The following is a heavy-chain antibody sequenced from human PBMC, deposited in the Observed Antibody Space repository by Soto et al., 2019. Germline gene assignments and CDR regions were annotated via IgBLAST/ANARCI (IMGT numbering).Heavy chain of an antibody. CDR2: IWYDGSNK. CDR1: GFTFSSYG. V-gene: IGHV3-33*01. CDR3: ARDTGGTYYYDSSGYLTY. D-gene: IGHD3-22*01. Sequence: QVQLVESGGGVVQPGRSLRLSCAASGFTFSSYGMHWVRQAPGKGVEWVAVIWYDGSNKYYADSVKGRFTISRDNSKNTLYLQMNSLRAEDTAVYYCARDTGGTYYYDSSGYLTYWGLGTLVTVSS. J-gene: IGHJ4*02.